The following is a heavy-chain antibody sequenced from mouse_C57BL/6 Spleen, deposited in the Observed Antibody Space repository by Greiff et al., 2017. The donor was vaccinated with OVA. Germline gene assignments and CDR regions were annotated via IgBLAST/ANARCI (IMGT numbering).Heavy chain of an antibody. CDR1: GYTFTDYE. CDR2: IDPETGGT. D-gene: IGHD2-3*01. CDR3: TRGGWLLRDDY. Sequence: QVQLQQSGAELVRPGASVTLSCKASGYTFTDYEMHWVQQTPVHGLEWIGAIDPETGGTAYNQKFKGKAILTADKSSSTAYMELRSLTSEDSAVYYCTRGGWLLRDDYWGQGTTLTVSS. V-gene: IGHV1-15*01. J-gene: IGHJ2*01.